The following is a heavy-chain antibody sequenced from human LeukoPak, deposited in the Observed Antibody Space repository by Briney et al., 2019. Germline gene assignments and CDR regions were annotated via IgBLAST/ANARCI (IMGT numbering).Heavy chain of an antibody. D-gene: IGHD6-13*01. CDR1: GGTFSSYA. CDR3: ARVRQQLGYWFDP. CDR2: IIPILGIA. V-gene: IGHV1-69*04. Sequence: SVKVSCKASGGTFSSYAISWVRQAPGQGLEWMGRIIPILGIANYAQKFQGRVTITADKSTSTAYMELSSLGSEDTAVYYCARVRQQLGYWFDPWGQGTLVTVSS. J-gene: IGHJ5*02.